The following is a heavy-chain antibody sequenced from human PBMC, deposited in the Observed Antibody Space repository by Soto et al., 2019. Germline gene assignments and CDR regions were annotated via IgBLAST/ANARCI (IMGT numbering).Heavy chain of an antibody. Sequence: QVQLVQSGAEVKKPGASVKVSCKTAGYTFSIYSIHWLRQTPGQRLEWIGWINTDNANTRYSQKFQGRVTITRDTSASTVYMELSSLTSEDTAVYYCARDDHMAGEDFWGQGTLVDVSS. J-gene: IGHJ4*02. CDR1: GYTFSIYS. CDR2: INTDNANT. V-gene: IGHV1-3*04. D-gene: IGHD3-10*01. CDR3: ARDDHMAGEDF.